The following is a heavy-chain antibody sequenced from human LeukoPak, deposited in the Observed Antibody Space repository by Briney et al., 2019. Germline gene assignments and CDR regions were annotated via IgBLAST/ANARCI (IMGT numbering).Heavy chain of an antibody. Sequence: SVKVSCKASGGTFSSYAISWVRQAPGQGLEWMGGIIPIFGTANYAQKFQGRVTITADESTSTAYMELSSLRSEDTAVYYCARGLRSIAAAGYIDYWGQGTLVTVSS. CDR2: IIPIFGTA. V-gene: IGHV1-69*13. CDR1: GGTFSSYA. CDR3: ARGLRSIAAAGYIDY. J-gene: IGHJ4*02. D-gene: IGHD6-13*01.